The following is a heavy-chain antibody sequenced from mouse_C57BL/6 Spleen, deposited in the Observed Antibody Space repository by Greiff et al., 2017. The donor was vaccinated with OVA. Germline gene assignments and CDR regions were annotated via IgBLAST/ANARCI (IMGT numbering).Heavy chain of an antibody. Sequence: DVQLVESGGGLVQPGGSMKLSCVASGFTFSNYWMNWVRQSPEKGLEWVAQIRLKSDNYATHYAESVKGRFTISRDDSKSSVYLQMNNLRAEDTGIYYCTGVGSIAYWGQGTLVTVSA. CDR3: TGVGSIAY. V-gene: IGHV6-3*01. CDR2: IRLKSDNYAT. J-gene: IGHJ3*01. D-gene: IGHD2-2*01. CDR1: GFTFSNYW.